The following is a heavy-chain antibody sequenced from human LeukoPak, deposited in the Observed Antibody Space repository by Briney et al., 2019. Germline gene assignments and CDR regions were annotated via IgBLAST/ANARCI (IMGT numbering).Heavy chain of an antibody. D-gene: IGHD3-3*01. Sequence: SETLSLTCTVSGGSITTYYWSWIRQPPGKGLEWIGHIYYSGSTNYNPSLKSRVTISVDTSKNQFSLKLSSVTAADTAVYYCARDKGAYDFWSGYYGDRWFDPWGQGTLVTVSS. CDR2: IYYSGST. CDR1: GGSITTYY. V-gene: IGHV4-59*01. CDR3: ARDKGAYDFWSGYYGDRWFDP. J-gene: IGHJ5*02.